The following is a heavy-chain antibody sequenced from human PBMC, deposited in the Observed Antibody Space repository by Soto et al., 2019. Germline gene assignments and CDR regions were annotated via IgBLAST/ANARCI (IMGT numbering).Heavy chain of an antibody. J-gene: IGHJ3*02. D-gene: IGHD2-2*01. CDR2: TYYRSKWYN. V-gene: IGHV6-1*01. Sequence: SQTLSLTCAISGDSVSSNSAAWNWIGQSPSRGLEWLGRTYYRSKWYNDYAVSVKSRITINPDTSKNQFSLQLNSVTPEDTAVYYCARETLHPSAAMNPRAFDIWGQGTMVTVSS. CDR1: GDSVSSNSAA. CDR3: ARETLHPSAAMNPRAFDI.